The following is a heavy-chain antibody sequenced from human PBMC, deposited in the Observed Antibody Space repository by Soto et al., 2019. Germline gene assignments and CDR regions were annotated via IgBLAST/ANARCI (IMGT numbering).Heavy chain of an antibody. Sequence: PGGSLRLSCAASGFTFSDYYMSWIRQAPGKGLEWVSYISSSGSTIYYADSVKGRFTISRDNAKNSLYLQMNSLRAEDTAVYYCARDYGDYYYYYMDVWGKGTTVTVSS. D-gene: IGHD4-17*01. J-gene: IGHJ6*03. CDR3: ARDYGDYYYYYMDV. CDR2: ISSSGSTI. V-gene: IGHV3-11*01. CDR1: GFTFSDYY.